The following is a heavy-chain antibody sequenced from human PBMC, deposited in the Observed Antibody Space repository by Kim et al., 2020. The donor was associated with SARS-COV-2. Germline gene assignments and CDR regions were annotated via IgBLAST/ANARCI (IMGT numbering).Heavy chain of an antibody. Sequence: ASVKVSCKASGYTFTSYDINWVRQATGQGREWMGWMNPNSGNTGYAQKFQGRVTMTRNTSISTAYMELSSLRSEDTAVYYCARGEKKRVVPAAIIVLYYYYYYMDVWGKGTTVTVSS. D-gene: IGHD2-2*01. V-gene: IGHV1-8*01. CDR1: GYTFTSYD. CDR3: ARGEKKRVVPAAIIVLYYYYYYMDV. J-gene: IGHJ6*03. CDR2: MNPNSGNT.